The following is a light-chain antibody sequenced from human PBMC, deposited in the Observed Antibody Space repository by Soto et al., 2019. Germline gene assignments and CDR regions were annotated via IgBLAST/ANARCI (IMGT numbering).Light chain of an antibody. V-gene: IGKV3-15*01. Sequence: EAVMTQSPGTLSVSPGESATLSCRASQSVTTKVAWYQQKPGQAPRLLIYGASTRATGVPARFSGRGSGTEFTLSISNLQSEDFGVYYCQQDKNWYSFGQGTKLEIK. CDR3: QQDKNWYS. CDR1: QSVTTK. CDR2: GAS. J-gene: IGKJ2*03.